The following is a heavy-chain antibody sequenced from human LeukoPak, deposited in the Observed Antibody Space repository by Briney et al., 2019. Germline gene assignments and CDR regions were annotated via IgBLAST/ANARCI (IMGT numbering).Heavy chain of an antibody. J-gene: IGHJ4*02. CDR2: IDSSGGGT. Sequence: GGSLRLSCAASGFTFSICAMGWVRQAPGKGLEWVSLIDSSGGGTYYTDSVKGRFTISRDNSKNMLYLQMNSLRAEDTAIFYCAKAAGSGWSQDYFDHWGRGTLVTVSS. CDR1: GFTFSICA. CDR3: AKAAGSGWSQDYFDH. V-gene: IGHV3-23*01. D-gene: IGHD6-19*01.